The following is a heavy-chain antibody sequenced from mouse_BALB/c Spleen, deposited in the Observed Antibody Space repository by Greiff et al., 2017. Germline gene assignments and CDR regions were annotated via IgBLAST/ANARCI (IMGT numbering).Heavy chain of an antibody. J-gene: IGHJ4*01. V-gene: IGHV7-3*02. CDR2: IRNKANGYTT. CDR3: ARDRTTATDYAMDY. D-gene: IGHD1-2*01. CDR1: GFTFTDYY. Sequence: EVMLVESGGGLVQPGGSLRLSCATSGFTFTDYYMSWVRQPPGKALEWLGFIRNKANGYTTEYSASVKGRFTISRDNSQSILYLQMNTLRAEDSATYYCARDRTTATDYAMDYWGQGTSVTVSS.